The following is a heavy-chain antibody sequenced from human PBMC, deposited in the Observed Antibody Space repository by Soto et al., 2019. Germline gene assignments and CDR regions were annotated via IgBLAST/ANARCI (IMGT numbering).Heavy chain of an antibody. D-gene: IGHD3-10*01. V-gene: IGHV3-21*01. Sequence: EVQLVESGGGLVKPGGSLRLSCAASGFTFSSYSMNWVRQAPGKGLEWVSSISSSSSYIYYADSVKGRFTISRDNAKNSLYLQMNSLRAEDTGVYYCARGGSIGYYYGSALYWGQGTLVTVSS. J-gene: IGHJ4*02. CDR3: ARGGSIGYYYGSALY. CDR1: GFTFSSYS. CDR2: ISSSSSYI.